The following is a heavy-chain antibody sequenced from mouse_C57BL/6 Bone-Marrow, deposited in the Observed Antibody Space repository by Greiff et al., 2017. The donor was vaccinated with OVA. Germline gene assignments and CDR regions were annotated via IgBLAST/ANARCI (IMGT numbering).Heavy chain of an antibody. CDR2: IYPRSGNT. CDR3: ARRDWAWFAY. J-gene: IGHJ3*01. V-gene: IGHV1-81*01. Sequence: QVQLQQSEAELARPGASVKLSCKASGYTFTSYGISWVKQRTGQGLEWIGEIYPRSGNTYYNEKFKGKATLTADKSSSTAYMELRSLTSEDSAVYFCARRDWAWFAYWGQGTLVTVSA. CDR1: GYTFTSYG.